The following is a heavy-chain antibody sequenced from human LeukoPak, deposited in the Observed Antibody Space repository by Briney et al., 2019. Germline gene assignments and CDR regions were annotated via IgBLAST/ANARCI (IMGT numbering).Heavy chain of an antibody. D-gene: IGHD3-22*01. CDR1: GGSFSGYY. Sequence: SETLSLTCAVYGGSFSGYYWSWIRQPPGKGLEWIGEINHSGSTNYNPSLKSRVTISVDTSKNQFSLKLSSVTAADTAVYYCARGAPYTMIVVVPSNYFDYWGQGTLVTVSS. J-gene: IGHJ4*02. CDR3: ARGAPYTMIVVVPSNYFDY. CDR2: INHSGST. V-gene: IGHV4-34*01.